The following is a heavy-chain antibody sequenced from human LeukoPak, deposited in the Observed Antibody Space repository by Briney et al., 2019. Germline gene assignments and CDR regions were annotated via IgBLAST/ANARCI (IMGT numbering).Heavy chain of an antibody. Sequence: GGSLRLSCAASGFTFSAYYMNWVRQAPGKGLEWVSAISGSGGSTYYADSVKGRFTISRDNSKNTLYLQMNSLRAEDTAVYYCAKDATSSGSYAPYFDYWGQGTLVTVSS. CDR3: AKDATSSGSYAPYFDY. D-gene: IGHD1-26*01. V-gene: IGHV3-23*01. J-gene: IGHJ4*02. CDR1: GFTFSAYY. CDR2: ISGSGGST.